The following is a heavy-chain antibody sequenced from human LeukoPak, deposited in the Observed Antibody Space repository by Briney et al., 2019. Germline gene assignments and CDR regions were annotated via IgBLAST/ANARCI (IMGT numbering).Heavy chain of an antibody. D-gene: IGHD3-3*01. J-gene: IGHJ4*02. CDR1: GFTFSSYE. V-gene: IGHV3-48*01. CDR2: ISSSSSTI. CDR3: ARTYYDFWSGYYSHEGNPFDY. Sequence: GGSLRLSCAASGFTFSSYEMNWVRQAPGRGLEWVSDISSSSSTIYYADSVKGRFTISRDNAKNSLYLEMNSLRAEDTAVYYCARTYYDFWSGYYSHEGNPFDYWGQGTLVTVSS.